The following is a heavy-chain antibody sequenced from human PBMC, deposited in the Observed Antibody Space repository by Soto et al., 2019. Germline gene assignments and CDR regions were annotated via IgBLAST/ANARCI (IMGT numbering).Heavy chain of an antibody. J-gene: IGHJ4*02. D-gene: IGHD3-22*01. CDR2: IKSKTDGGTT. CDR3: STDSGFEAYYDSSGYSPFDY. CDR1: GFTFSNAW. V-gene: IGHV3-15*01. Sequence: GGSLRLSCAASGFTFSNAWMSWVRQAPGKGLEWVGRIKSKTDGGTTDYAAPVKGRFTISRDDSKNTLYLQMNSLKTEDTAVYYCSTDSGFEAYYDSSGYSPFDYWGQGTLVTVSS.